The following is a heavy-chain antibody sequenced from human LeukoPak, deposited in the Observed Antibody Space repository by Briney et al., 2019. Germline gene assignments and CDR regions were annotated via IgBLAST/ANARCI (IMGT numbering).Heavy chain of an antibody. V-gene: IGHV3-30*03. Sequence: GGSLRLSCAATGFTFSSFSMHWVRQAPGKGLEWVAVLSYDGNNKYYADSVKGRFTISRDNSKNTLYLQMNSLRTEDTAVYYCARRNYYYYGMDVWGQGTTVTVSS. CDR1: GFTFSSFS. J-gene: IGHJ6*02. CDR2: LSYDGNNK. CDR3: ARRNYYYYGMDV.